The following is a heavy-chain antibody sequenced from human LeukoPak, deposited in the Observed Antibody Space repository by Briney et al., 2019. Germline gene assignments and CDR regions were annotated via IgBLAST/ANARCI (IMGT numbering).Heavy chain of an antibody. V-gene: IGHV3-48*03. CDR3: ARSARLMKGVVEVTALDA. CDR1: GFTFRSYE. J-gene: IGHJ5*02. Sequence: PGGSLRLSCAASGFTFRSYEMNWVRQAPGKGLEWIAYLSSSGSAFSYADSVKGRFTIARDNAKNSVYLEMNSLRADDTAVYYCARSARLMKGVVEVTALDAGGQGTLVTVSS. CDR2: LSSSGSAF. D-gene: IGHD3-3*01.